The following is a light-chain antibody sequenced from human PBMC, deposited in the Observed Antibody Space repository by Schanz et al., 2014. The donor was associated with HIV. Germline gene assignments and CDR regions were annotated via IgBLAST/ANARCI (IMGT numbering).Light chain of an antibody. CDR2: DAA. CDR1: QSVSSN. J-gene: IGKJ5*01. CDR3: QQYNLWPVT. Sequence: EIVLTQSPATLSESPGERVTLSCRASQSVSSNLAWYQHKPGQAPKLLIYDAATRATGIPARFSGRRSGTHFTLTINSLQSEDFAVYFCQQYNLWPVTFAQGTRLEIE. V-gene: IGKV3-15*01.